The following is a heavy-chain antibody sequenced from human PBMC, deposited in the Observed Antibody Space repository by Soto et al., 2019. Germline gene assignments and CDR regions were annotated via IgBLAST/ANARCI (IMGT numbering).Heavy chain of an antibody. CDR1: GFSFSDSW. J-gene: IGHJ6*02. Sequence: GSLRLSCVASGFSFSDSWMDWVRQAPGKGPEWVANINPGGSEKNYVDPVKGRFTISRDNAKNSLFLQMNNLRAEDTAVYYCASLGRHGWGQGTTVTVSS. D-gene: IGHD3-16*01. CDR3: ASLGRHG. V-gene: IGHV3-7*01. CDR2: INPGGSEK.